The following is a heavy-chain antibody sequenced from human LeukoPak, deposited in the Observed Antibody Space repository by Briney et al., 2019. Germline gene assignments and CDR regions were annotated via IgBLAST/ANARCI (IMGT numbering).Heavy chain of an antibody. D-gene: IGHD2-2*01. J-gene: IGHJ4*02. CDR1: GFTFSSYA. Sequence: GGSLRLSCAASGFTFSSYAMSWVRQAPGKGLEWVSAISGSGGSTYYADSVKGRFTISRDNFKNTLYLQMNSLRAEDTAVYYCAKDGQYQLQYYYFDYWGQGTLVTVSS. V-gene: IGHV3-23*01. CDR2: ISGSGGST. CDR3: AKDGQYQLQYYYFDY.